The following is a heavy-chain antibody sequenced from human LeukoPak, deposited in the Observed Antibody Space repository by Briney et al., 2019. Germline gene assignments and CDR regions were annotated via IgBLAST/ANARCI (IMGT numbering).Heavy chain of an antibody. Sequence: GGSLRLSCAASGFTFSSSAMSWVRQAPGKGLEWVSAISNNGGYTYYADSVKGRFTISRDNSRNTLYLQMNSLRAEDTAVYYCARDKVAATLYYYYGMDVWGQGTTVTVSS. J-gene: IGHJ6*02. D-gene: IGHD6-13*01. V-gene: IGHV3-23*01. CDR1: GFTFSSSA. CDR3: ARDKVAATLYYYYGMDV. CDR2: ISNNGGYT.